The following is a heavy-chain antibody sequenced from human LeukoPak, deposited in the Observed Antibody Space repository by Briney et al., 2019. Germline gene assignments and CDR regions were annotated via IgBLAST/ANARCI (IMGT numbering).Heavy chain of an antibody. CDR2: IYSNEAT. Sequence: SETLSLTCTVSGGSISSYYWSWIRQPPGKGLEWIGYIYSNEATEYKPSLKSRVTISADTSKNQFSLKLTSVTAADTAIYYCARRNDFHIWGQGTMVTVSS. V-gene: IGHV4-4*08. J-gene: IGHJ3*02. CDR3: ARRNDFHI. CDR1: GGSISSYY.